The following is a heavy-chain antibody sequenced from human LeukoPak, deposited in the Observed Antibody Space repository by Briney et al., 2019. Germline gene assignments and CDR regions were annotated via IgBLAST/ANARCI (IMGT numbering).Heavy chain of an antibody. CDR2: INHSGST. CDR3: ARVGWLRFRWFDP. V-gene: IGHV4-34*01. D-gene: IGHD5-12*01. CDR1: GGSFSGYY. J-gene: IGHJ5*02. Sequence: SETLSLTCAVYGGSFSGYYWSWLRQPPGKGLEWIGEINHSGSTNYNPSLKSRVTISVDTSKNQFSLKLGSVTAADTAVYYCARVGWLRFRWFDPWGQGTLVTVSS.